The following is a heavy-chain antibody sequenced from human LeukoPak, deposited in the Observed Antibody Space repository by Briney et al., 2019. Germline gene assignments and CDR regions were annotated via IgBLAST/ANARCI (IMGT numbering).Heavy chain of an antibody. D-gene: IGHD2-15*01. CDR3: TMTDCSGGSCYQGD. Sequence: PGGSLRLSCAASRFTFSSYAMSWVRQAPGKGLDWVSIISGSGAGTYYADSVKGRFTISRDNSDNTLYLQMNSLRVEDTAIYYCTMTDCSGGSCYQGDWGQGTLVTVSS. V-gene: IGHV3-23*01. CDR1: RFTFSSYA. CDR2: ISGSGAGT. J-gene: IGHJ4*02.